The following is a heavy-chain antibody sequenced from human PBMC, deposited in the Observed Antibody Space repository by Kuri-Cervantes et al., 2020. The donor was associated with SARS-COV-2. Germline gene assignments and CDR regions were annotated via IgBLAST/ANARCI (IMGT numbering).Heavy chain of an antibody. D-gene: IGHD3-3*01. Sequence: LSLTCAASGFTFSGHWIHWVRQAPGKGLVWVSRINPDGSYTNNADSVKGRFTLSRDNAKNMLFLQMNSLRAEDTAVYYCASTIFGVRTFDYWGQGTLVTVSS. CDR2: INPDGSYT. V-gene: IGHV3-74*01. J-gene: IGHJ4*02. CDR1: GFTFSGHW. CDR3: ASTIFGVRTFDY.